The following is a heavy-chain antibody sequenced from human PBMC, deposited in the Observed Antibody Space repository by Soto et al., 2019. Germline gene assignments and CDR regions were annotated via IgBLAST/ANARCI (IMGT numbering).Heavy chain of an antibody. D-gene: IGHD3-3*01. CDR1: GFTVSSNY. CDR2: IYSGGST. Sequence: QPGGSLRLSCAASGFTVSSNYMSWVRQAPGKGLEWVSVIYSGGSTYYADSVKGRFTISRHNSKNTLYLQMNSLRAEDTAVYYCARVFGVASLGYFDYWGQGTLVTGSS. J-gene: IGHJ4*02. V-gene: IGHV3-53*04. CDR3: ARVFGVASLGYFDY.